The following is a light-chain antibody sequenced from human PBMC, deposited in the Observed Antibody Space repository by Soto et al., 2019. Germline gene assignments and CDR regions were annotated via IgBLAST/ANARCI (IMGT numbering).Light chain of an antibody. J-gene: IGLJ1*01. CDR3: SSYSGTNNYV. V-gene: IGLV2-8*01. CDR2: EVT. CDR1: STDVGGYNY. Sequence: QSVLAQPSSVSGSPGQSITISCTGTSTDVGGYNYVSWYQHHPGKGPKLLIYEVTKRPSGVPDRFSGSKSGNTASLTVSGLQAEDEADYYCSSYSGTNNYVFGTGTKLTVL.